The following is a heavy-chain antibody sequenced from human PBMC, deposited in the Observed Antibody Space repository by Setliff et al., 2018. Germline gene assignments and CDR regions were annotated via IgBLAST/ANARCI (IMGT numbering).Heavy chain of an antibody. CDR1: GDNFNTNW. J-gene: IGHJ4*02. CDR3: ARRDFGSDYPLVS. Sequence: GESLKISCKGSGDNFNTNWIAWVRQMPGRGLEWMGVIYPGDSDTRYSPSFEGQVIISADKSSSSAFLQWNSLKALDTAMYFCARRDFGSDYPLVSWGQGTLVTVS. CDR2: IYPGDSDT. V-gene: IGHV5-51*01. D-gene: IGHD6-25*01.